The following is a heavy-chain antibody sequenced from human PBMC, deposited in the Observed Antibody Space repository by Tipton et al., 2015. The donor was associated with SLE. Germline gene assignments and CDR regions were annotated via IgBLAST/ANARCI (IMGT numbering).Heavy chain of an antibody. J-gene: IGHJ4*02. CDR3: ARGGIYHDDSGNFDY. D-gene: IGHD3-22*01. CDR2: VYDIDST. CDR1: GGSISSYY. Sequence: TLSLTCTVSGGSISSYYWSWVRQPPGKGLEWIGYVYDIDSTNYNPSLKSRVTISLDTSKNQFSLKLSSVTAADTAIYYCARGGIYHDDSGNFDYWGQGTLVTASS. V-gene: IGHV4-59*01.